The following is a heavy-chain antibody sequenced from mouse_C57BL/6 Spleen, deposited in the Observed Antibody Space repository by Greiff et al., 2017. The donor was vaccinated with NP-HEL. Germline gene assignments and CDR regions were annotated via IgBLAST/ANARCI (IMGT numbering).Heavy chain of an antibody. V-gene: IGHV2-9-1*01. Sequence: VMLVESGPGLVAPSQSLSITCTVSGFSLTSYAISWVRQPPGKGLEWLGVIWTGGGTNYNSALKSRLSISKDNSKSQVFLKMNSLQTDDTARYYCARLSYYGSSYVGYFDVWGTGTTVTVSS. CDR2: IWTGGGT. D-gene: IGHD1-1*01. J-gene: IGHJ1*03. CDR3: ARLSYYGSSYVGYFDV. CDR1: GFSLTSYA.